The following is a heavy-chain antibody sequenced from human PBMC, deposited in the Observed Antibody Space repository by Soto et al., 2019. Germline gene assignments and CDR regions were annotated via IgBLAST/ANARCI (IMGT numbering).Heavy chain of an antibody. D-gene: IGHD2-15*01. CDR1: GCTFDDYA. J-gene: IGHJ6*02. Sequence: GGSLRLSCAASGCTFDDYAMHWVRQAPGKGLEWVSGISWNSGSIGYADSVKGRFTISRDNAKNSLYLQMNSLRAEDTALYYCARGDREDILVVVGARPGEYGIDIWGQGTTVTVSS. CDR3: ARGDREDILVVVGARPGEYGIDI. CDR2: ISWNSGSI. V-gene: IGHV3-9*01.